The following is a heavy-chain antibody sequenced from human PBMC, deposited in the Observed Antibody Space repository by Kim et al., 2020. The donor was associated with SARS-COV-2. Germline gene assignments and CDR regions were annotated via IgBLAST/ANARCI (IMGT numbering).Heavy chain of an antibody. D-gene: IGHD6-19*01. V-gene: IGHV3-49*03. CDR2: IRSKAYGGTT. J-gene: IGHJ4*02. Sequence: GGSLRLSCTASGFTFGDYAMSWFRQAPGKGLEWVGFIRSKAYGGTTEYAASVKGRFTISRDDSKSIAYLQMNSLKTEDTAVYYCTRVGQWRASRGASFDYWGQGTLVTVSS. CDR3: TRVGQWRASRGASFDY. CDR1: GFTFGDYA.